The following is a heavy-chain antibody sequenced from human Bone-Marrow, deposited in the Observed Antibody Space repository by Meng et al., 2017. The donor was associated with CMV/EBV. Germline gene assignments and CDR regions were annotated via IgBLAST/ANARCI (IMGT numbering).Heavy chain of an antibody. V-gene: IGHV3-21*01. CDR3: ARVLGYCSSTSCPPSGPPRYYYYGMDV. D-gene: IGHD2-2*01. Sequence: GKSLKISCAASGFTFSSYSMNWVRQAPGKGLEWVSSISSSSSYIYYADSVKGRFTISRDNAKNSLYLQMNSLRAEDTAVYYCARVLGYCSSTSCPPSGPPRYYYYGMDVWGQGTTVTVSS. J-gene: IGHJ6*02. CDR1: GFTFSSYS. CDR2: ISSSSSYI.